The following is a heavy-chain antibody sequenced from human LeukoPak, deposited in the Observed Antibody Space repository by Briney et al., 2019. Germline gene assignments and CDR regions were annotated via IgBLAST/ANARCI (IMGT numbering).Heavy chain of an antibody. CDR3: ARVTSSWFSPYFEY. V-gene: IGHV3-48*01. D-gene: IGHD6-13*01. CDR1: GFTFSSYS. Sequence: GGSLRLSCVASGFTFSSYSMNWVRQAPGAGLEWISYISSGSDTIYYADSVKDRFTISRDDAENSLYLQMSSLRAEDTAVYFCARVTSSWFSPYFEYWGLGTLVTVSS. CDR2: ISSGSDTI. J-gene: IGHJ4*02.